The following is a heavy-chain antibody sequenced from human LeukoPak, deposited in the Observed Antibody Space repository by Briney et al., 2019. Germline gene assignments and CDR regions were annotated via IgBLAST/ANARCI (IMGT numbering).Heavy chain of an antibody. J-gene: IGHJ4*02. CDR2: IGSGGST. CDR3: AKRSGYFDD. CDR1: GFTFSSYA. V-gene: IGHV3-23*01. Sequence: PGGSLRLSCVASGFTFSSYARSWVRQAPGKGLEWVSAIGSGGSTYYADSVKGRFTISRDNFRNTLYLQMNSLRAGDTAAYYCAKRSGYFDDWGQGTLVSVSS.